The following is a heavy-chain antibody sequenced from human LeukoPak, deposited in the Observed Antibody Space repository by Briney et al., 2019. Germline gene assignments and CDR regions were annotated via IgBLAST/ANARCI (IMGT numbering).Heavy chain of an antibody. CDR2: ISWDGGST. CDR1: GFTFDDYA. V-gene: IGHV3-43D*03. J-gene: IGHJ4*02. CDR3: ARGGPDSSGYYYVPDY. Sequence: GGSLRLSCVASGFTFDDYAMHWVRQAPGKGLEWVSLISWDGGSTYYADSVKGRFTISRDNSKNSLYLQMNSLRAEDTALYYCARGGPDSSGYYYVPDYWGQGTLVTVSS. D-gene: IGHD3-22*01.